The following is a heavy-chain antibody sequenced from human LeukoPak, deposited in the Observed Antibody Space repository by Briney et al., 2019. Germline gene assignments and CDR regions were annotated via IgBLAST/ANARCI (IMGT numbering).Heavy chain of an antibody. V-gene: IGHV4-59*01. Sequence: SETLSLTCTVSGGSISSYYWSWIRQPPGKGLEWIGYIYYSGSTNYNPSLKSRVTISVDTSKDQFSLKLSSVTAADTAVYYCARGLPHTSLDSYYFDYWSQGTLVTVSS. D-gene: IGHD2-15*01. CDR1: GGSISSYY. CDR2: IYYSGST. CDR3: ARGLPHTSLDSYYFDY. J-gene: IGHJ4*02.